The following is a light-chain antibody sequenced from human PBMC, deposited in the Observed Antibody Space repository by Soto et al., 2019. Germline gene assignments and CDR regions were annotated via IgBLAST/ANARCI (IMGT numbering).Light chain of an antibody. J-gene: IGKJ3*01. V-gene: IGKV3-20*01. Sequence: EIVLTQSPVTLSLSPGESATLSCRASQGVDSNFLNWYQQKRGQAPRLLIFGASSRDTGIPDRFSGSGSGTDLTHTISTLEPEDSAVYYCHQYNRSALLTYGTGTKVDIK. CDR3: HQYNRSALLT. CDR2: GAS. CDR1: QGVDSNF.